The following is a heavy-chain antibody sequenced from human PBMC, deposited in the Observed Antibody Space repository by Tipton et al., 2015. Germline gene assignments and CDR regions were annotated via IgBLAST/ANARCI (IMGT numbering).Heavy chain of an antibody. CDR2: IFHRGDT. D-gene: IGHD5-24*01. CDR1: GYSISSGYY. Sequence: PGLVKPSETLSLTCDVSGYSISSGYYWGWIRQPPGKGLEWIGSIFHRGDTNYNPSLKSRVTISLDTSKNQFSLTLNSVTAADTAVYYCARDLEHGMDVWGQGTTVTVSS. V-gene: IGHV4-38-2*02. CDR3: ARDLEHGMDV. J-gene: IGHJ6*02.